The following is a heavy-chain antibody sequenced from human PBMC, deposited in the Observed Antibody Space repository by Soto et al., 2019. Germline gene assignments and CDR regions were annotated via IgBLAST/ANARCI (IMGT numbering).Heavy chain of an antibody. CDR2: ISGSGGST. CDR1: GFTFSSYA. V-gene: IGHV3-23*01. Sequence: GSLRLSCAASGFTFSSYAMSWVRQAPGKGLEWASAISGSGGSTYYADSVKGRFTISRDNAKNSLYLQTNSLRAEDTAVYYCARDARIVGATVYYYGMDVWGQGTTVTVSS. CDR3: ARDARIVGATVYYYGMDV. D-gene: IGHD1-26*01. J-gene: IGHJ6*02.